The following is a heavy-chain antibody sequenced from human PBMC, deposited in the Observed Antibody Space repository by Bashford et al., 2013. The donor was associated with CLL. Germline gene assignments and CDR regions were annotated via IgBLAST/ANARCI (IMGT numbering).Heavy chain of an antibody. V-gene: IGHV4-61*01. CDR3: ARDGGYAGSYRMDY. D-gene: IGHD2-2*01. J-gene: IGHJ4*02. Sequence: SETLSLTCTVSGGSVSSKNYYWSWIRQPPGKELEWIGYVYYNGNTNYNPSLKSRVTISVDTSKNQLSLRLTSVTAADTAIYYCARDGGYAGSYRMDYWGQGSLVTVS. CDR2: VYYNGNT. CDR1: GGSVSSKNYY.